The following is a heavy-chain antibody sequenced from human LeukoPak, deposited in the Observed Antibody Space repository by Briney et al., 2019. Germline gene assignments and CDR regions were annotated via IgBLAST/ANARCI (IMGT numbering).Heavy chain of an antibody. J-gene: IGHJ4*02. V-gene: IGHV3-23*01. CDR3: AKDHLGVVGGLSFDY. CDR1: GFTFSSYS. CDR2: ISGSGGST. Sequence: HPGGSLRLSCAASGFTFSSYSMSWVRQAPGKGLEWVSAISGSGGSTYYADSVKGRFTISRGNSKNTLYLQMNSLRAEDTAVYYCAKDHLGVVGGLSFDYCGQGTLVTVSS. D-gene: IGHD3-3*01.